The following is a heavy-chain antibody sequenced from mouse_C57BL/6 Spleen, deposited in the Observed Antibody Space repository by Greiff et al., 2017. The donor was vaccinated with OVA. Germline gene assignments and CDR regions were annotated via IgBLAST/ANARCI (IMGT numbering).Heavy chain of an antibody. D-gene: IGHD2-4*01. J-gene: IGHJ3*01. CDR2: ISSGSSTI. CDR1: GFTFSDYG. CDR3: AKYDYGGWFAY. V-gene: IGHV5-17*01. Sequence: EVQLVESGGGLVKPGGSLKLSCAASGFTFSDYGMHWVRQAPEKGLEWVAYISSGSSTIYYADTVKGRFTISRDNAKNTLFLQMTSLRSEDTAMYYCAKYDYGGWFAYWGQGTLVTVSA.